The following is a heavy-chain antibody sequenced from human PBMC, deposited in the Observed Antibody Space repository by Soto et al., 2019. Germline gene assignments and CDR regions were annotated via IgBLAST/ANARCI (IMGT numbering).Heavy chain of an antibody. Sequence: QVQLAQSGTEVKKPGASVKVSCKTSEYIFTSYYIHWVRQAAGQGLEWMGIINPSGGTTTYAQKFQGRVTMTWDTSTSTVYMELSSLRSEDTAVYYCARGPATAPDAYWGLGTLVTVSS. CDR2: INPSGGTT. CDR1: EYIFTSYY. J-gene: IGHJ4*02. V-gene: IGHV1-46*01. D-gene: IGHD2-2*01. CDR3: ARGPATAPDAY.